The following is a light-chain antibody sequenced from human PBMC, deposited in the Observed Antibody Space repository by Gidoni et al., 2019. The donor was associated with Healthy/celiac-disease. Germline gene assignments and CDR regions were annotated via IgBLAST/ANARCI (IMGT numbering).Light chain of an antibody. Sequence: IQMTTSPPSLSASVGDRLTTTCRESKSISSYLNWYPQKPGKAPKLLIYAASSLQSGVPSRFSGSGSGTDFTLTISRLQPEDFATYYCQQSYSTPCSFGQGTKLEIK. CDR3: QQSYSTPCS. V-gene: IGKV1-39*01. J-gene: IGKJ2*04. CDR2: AAS. CDR1: KSISSY.